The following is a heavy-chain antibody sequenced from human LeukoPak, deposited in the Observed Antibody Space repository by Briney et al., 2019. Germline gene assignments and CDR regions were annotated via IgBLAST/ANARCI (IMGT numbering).Heavy chain of an antibody. CDR1: GFTFTNYW. D-gene: IGHD2/OR15-2a*01. J-gene: IGHJ6*02. CDR2: ISAEGSSI. Sequence: GGFLRLSCAASGFTFTNYWMHWVRQGPGTGLVWVSRISAEGSSIAFADSVKGRFTISRDNAKNTVYLQMNTLRVEDTVVYYCARAGGTTFFGMDVWGQGTTVTVSS. CDR3: ARAGGTTFFGMDV. V-gene: IGHV3-74*03.